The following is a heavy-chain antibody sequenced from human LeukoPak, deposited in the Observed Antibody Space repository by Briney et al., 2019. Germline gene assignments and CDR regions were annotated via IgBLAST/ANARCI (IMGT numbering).Heavy chain of an antibody. CDR2: ISGSGGST. Sequence: GGSLRLSCAASGFTFSSYAMSWVRQAPGKGLEWVSAISGSGGSTYYADSVKGRFTISRDNSKNTLYLQMNSLRAEDTAVYYCAKEHLGGTMIVTSTDAFDIWGQGTMVTVSS. CDR1: GFTFSSYA. D-gene: IGHD3-22*01. J-gene: IGHJ3*02. V-gene: IGHV3-23*01. CDR3: AKEHLGGTMIVTSTDAFDI.